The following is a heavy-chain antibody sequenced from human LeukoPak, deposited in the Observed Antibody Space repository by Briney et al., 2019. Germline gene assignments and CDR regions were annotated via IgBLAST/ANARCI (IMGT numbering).Heavy chain of an antibody. CDR1: GHTSTNYG. V-gene: IGHV1-18*01. Sequence: ASVKVSCKAPGHTSTNYGISWVRQAPGQGLEWMGWISADNGNTNSAQNFQGRVTMARDTSTSTAYMELRSLRSDDTAVYYCARGGTPGYSTGWIDYWGQGTLVTVSS. CDR3: ARGGTPGYSTGWIDY. J-gene: IGHJ4*02. D-gene: IGHD6-19*01. CDR2: ISADNGNT.